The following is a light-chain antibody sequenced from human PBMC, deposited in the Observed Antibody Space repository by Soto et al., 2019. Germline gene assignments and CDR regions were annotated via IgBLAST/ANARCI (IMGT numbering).Light chain of an antibody. CDR1: QHIVSW. CDR3: QQYGSSPQT. V-gene: IGKV1-5*01. J-gene: IGKJ1*01. Sequence: DIHMTQSPSTLSASVGDRVTITCRASQHIVSWLAWYQQKPGKAPKLLIYDASTPERGVPPRFRGSGYGTDFTLTITRLEPEDFAVYYCQQYGSSPQTFGQGTKVDIK. CDR2: DAS.